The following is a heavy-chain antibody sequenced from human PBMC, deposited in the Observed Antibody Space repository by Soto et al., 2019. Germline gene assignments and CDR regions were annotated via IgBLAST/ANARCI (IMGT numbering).Heavy chain of an antibody. Sequence: AAVKVSCKASVYTFTSYGIICVRQAPGQGLEWMGWISAYNGNTNYAQKLQGRVTMTTDTSTSTAYMELRSLRSDDTAVYYCARVIAGGYFDYWGQGTLVTVS. J-gene: IGHJ4*02. CDR2: ISAYNGNT. CDR3: ARVIAGGYFDY. D-gene: IGHD6-13*01. CDR1: VYTFTSYG. V-gene: IGHV1-18*04.